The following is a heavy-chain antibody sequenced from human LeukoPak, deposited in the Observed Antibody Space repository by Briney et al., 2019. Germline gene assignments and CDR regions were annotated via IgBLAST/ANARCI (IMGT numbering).Heavy chain of an antibody. CDR1: GRSFSGYY. V-gene: IGHV4-34*01. Sequence: SETLSLTCAVYGRSFSGYYWSWIRQPPGKGLEWIGEINHSGSTNYNPSLKSRVTISVDTSKNQFSLKLSSVTAADTAVYYCARGGSTWIQLYDWFDPWGQGTLVTVSS. CDR3: ARGGSTWIQLYDWFDP. J-gene: IGHJ5*02. D-gene: IGHD5-18*01. CDR2: INHSGST.